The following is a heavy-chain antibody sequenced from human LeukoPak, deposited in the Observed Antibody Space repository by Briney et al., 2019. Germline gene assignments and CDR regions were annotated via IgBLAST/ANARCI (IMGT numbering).Heavy chain of an antibody. V-gene: IGHV1-3*03. CDR1: GYTFTSYA. Sequence: ASVKVSCKASGYTFTSYAMHWVRQAPGQRLEWMGWINAGNGNTKYSQEFQGRVTMTRDMSTSTVYMELSSLRSEDTAVYYCARSYYDILTGWGDYYYYMDVWGKGTTVTVSS. J-gene: IGHJ6*03. CDR3: ARSYYDILTGWGDYYYYMDV. D-gene: IGHD3-9*01. CDR2: INAGNGNT.